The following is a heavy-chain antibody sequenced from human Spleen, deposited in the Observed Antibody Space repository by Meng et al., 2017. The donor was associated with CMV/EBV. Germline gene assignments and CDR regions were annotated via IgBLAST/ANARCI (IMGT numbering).Heavy chain of an antibody. V-gene: IGHV5-51*01. CDR3: ARQYCSSTSCYYWYFDL. Sequence: YSCASYWIGWVRQMPGKGLEWMGIVYPGDSDTRYSPSFQGQVTISADKSISTAYLQWSSLKASDTAMYYCARQYCSSTSCYYWYFDLWGRGTLVTVSS. CDR1: YSCASYW. J-gene: IGHJ2*01. CDR2: VYPGDSDT. D-gene: IGHD2-2*01.